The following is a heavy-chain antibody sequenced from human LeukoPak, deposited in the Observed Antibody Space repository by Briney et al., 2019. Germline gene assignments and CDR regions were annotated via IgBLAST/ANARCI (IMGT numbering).Heavy chain of an antibody. V-gene: IGHV3-48*03. Sequence: PGGSLRLSCAASGFTFSSYEMNWVRQAPGKGLEWVSYISSSGSTIYYADSVKGRFTISRDNAKNSLYLQMNSLRAEDTAVYYCARAFSSSGYKLRADYWGQGTLVTVSS. D-gene: IGHD3-22*01. CDR1: GFTFSSYE. CDR3: ARAFSSSGYKLRADY. CDR2: ISSSGSTI. J-gene: IGHJ4*02.